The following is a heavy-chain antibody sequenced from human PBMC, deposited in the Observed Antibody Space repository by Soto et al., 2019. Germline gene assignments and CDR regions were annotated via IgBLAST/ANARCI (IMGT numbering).Heavy chain of an antibody. CDR1: GGSISSYY. CDR3: ARGYDYDSSGYYQYYFDY. CDR2: IYTSGST. Sequence: SETLSLTCTASGGSISSYYWSWIRQPAGKGLEWIGRIYTSGSTNYNPSLKSRVTMSVDTSKNQFSLKLSSVTAADTAVYYCARGYDYDSSGYYQYYFDYWGQGTLVTVSS. D-gene: IGHD3-22*01. J-gene: IGHJ4*02. V-gene: IGHV4-4*07.